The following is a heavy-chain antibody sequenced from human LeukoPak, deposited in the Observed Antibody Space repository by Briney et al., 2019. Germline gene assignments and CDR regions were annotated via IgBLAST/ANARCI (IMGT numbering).Heavy chain of an antibody. CDR3: ARSAFGDHFSD. Sequence: SETLSLTCTVSGGSISSYYWNWIRQPPEKGLEWIGFIHYSGTTTYNPSLKSRVTISIETSRSQFSLRLRSVTSADTAVYYCARSAFGDHFSDWGQGTLVTVSS. V-gene: IGHV4-59*03. D-gene: IGHD3-10*01. J-gene: IGHJ4*01. CDR1: GGSISSYY. CDR2: IHYSGTT.